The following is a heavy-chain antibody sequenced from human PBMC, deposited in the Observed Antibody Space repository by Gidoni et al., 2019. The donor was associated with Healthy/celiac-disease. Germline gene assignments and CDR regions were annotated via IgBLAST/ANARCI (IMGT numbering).Heavy chain of an antibody. CDR2: ISSSSSYI. Sequence: EVQLVESGGGLVKPGGSLRLSCAASGFTFCSYSMNWVRQAPGKGLEWVSSISSSSSYIYYADSVKGRFTISRDNAKNSLYLQMNSLRAEDTAVYYCARVTYYYDSSGYHLGYWGQGTLVTVSS. J-gene: IGHJ4*02. CDR1: GFTFCSYS. CDR3: ARVTYYYDSSGYHLGY. V-gene: IGHV3-21*01. D-gene: IGHD3-22*01.